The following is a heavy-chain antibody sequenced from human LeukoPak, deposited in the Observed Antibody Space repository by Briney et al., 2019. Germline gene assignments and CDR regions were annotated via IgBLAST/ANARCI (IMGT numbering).Heavy chain of an antibody. CDR2: IYYSGGT. J-gene: IGHJ4*02. V-gene: IGHV4-39*01. CDR3: ARHRPQDYDILTACFDY. D-gene: IGHD3-9*01. Sequence: PSETLSLTCTVSGGSISSSNCYWGWIGPPPGKGLEWIGSIYYSGGTYYNPSPKSRVTTSVNTSKNQFSLKLSSVTAVDTALYYCARHRPQDYDILTACFDYWGQGTLVTVSS. CDR1: GGSISSSNCY.